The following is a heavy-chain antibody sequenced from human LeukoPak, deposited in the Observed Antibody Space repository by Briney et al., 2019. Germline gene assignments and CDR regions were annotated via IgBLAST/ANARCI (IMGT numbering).Heavy chain of an antibody. J-gene: IGHJ1*01. CDR3: AIYDSSGAYFQH. Sequence: SETLSLTCTVSGGSISSYYWPWIRQPAGKGLEWIGRIYTSGSTDFNPSLKSRVTMSVDTSKNQFSLKPTSVTAADTAVYFCAIYDSSGAYFQHWGQGTLVTVSS. CDR1: GGSISSYY. CDR2: IYTSGST. V-gene: IGHV4-4*07. D-gene: IGHD3-22*01.